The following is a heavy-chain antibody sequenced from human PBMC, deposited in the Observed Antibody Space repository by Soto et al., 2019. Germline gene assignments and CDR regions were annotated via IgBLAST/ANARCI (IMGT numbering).Heavy chain of an antibody. J-gene: IGHJ4*02. D-gene: IGHD3-22*01. V-gene: IGHV4-30-2*01. Sequence: SLTCAVSGGSISSGGYSWSWIRQPPGKGLEWIGYIYHSGSTYYNPSLKSRVTISVDRSKNQFSLKLSSVTAADTAVYYCARGLYYYDSSGFDYWGQGTLVTVSS. CDR3: ARGLYYYDSSGFDY. CDR1: GGSISSGGYS. CDR2: IYHSGST.